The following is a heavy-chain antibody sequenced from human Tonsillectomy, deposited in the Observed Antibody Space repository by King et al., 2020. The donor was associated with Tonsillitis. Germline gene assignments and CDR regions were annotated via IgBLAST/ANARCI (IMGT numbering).Heavy chain of an antibody. CDR2: ISHDGDKK. CDR3: AKVGQGRGLNFDN. V-gene: IGHV3-30*18. J-gene: IGHJ4*02. CDR1: GFTFTTYG. D-gene: IGHD1-26*01. Sequence: QLVQSGGGVVQPGRSLRLSCAASGFTFTTYGMHRVRQAPGKGLEWVTLISHDGDKKYYADSLKGRFTVSRDNSKKTLYLQMNSLRAEDTAVYYCAKVGQGRGLNFDNWGQGTLVTVSS.